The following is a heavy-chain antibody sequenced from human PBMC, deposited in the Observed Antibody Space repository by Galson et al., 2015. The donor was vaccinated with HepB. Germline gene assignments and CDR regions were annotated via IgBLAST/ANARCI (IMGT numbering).Heavy chain of an antibody. CDR3: ARAARWFDP. V-gene: IGHV3-11*01. CDR1: GFIFSDYY. CDR2: ISNDGDTV. J-gene: IGHJ5*02. Sequence: SLRLSCAASGFIFSDYYMSWIRQTPGKGLEWVSSISNDGDTVNYADSVKGRFTISRDNARNSLSLQLNSLRVEDTAIYYCARAARWFDPWGQGTLVTVSS.